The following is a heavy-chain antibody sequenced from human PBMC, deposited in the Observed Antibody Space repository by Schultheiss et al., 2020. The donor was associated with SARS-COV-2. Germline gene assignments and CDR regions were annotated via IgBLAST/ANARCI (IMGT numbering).Heavy chain of an antibody. D-gene: IGHD5-12*01. CDR1: GGSISSSSYY. Sequence: SETLSLTCTVSGGSISSSSYYWGWIRQPPGKGLEWIGSIYTSGSTNYNPSLKSRVTMSVDTSKNQFSLKLSSVTAADTAVYYCARVAGATTLDYWGQGTLVTVSS. CDR3: ARVAGATTLDY. V-gene: IGHV4-39*07. J-gene: IGHJ4*02. CDR2: IYTSGST.